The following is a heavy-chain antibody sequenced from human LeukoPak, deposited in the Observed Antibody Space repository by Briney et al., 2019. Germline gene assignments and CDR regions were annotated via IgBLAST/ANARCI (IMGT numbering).Heavy chain of an antibody. J-gene: IGHJ4*02. Sequence: GGSLRLSCAASGFTFSSYGMHWVRQAPGKGLEWVAFIRYDGSNKYYADSVKGQFTISRDNSKNTLYLQMNSLRAEDTAVYYCAKDGVPNRWFGRSYFDYWGQGTLVTVSS. V-gene: IGHV3-30*02. CDR1: GFTFSSYG. CDR3: AKDGVPNRWFGRSYFDY. CDR2: IRYDGSNK. D-gene: IGHD3-10*01.